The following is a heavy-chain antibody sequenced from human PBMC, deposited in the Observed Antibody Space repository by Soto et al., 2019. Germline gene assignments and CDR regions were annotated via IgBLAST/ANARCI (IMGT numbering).Heavy chain of an antibody. CDR2: INPNSGGT. J-gene: IGHJ4*01. D-gene: IGHD2-21*02. CDR1: GYTFTNYY. V-gene: IGHV1-2*02. CDR3: ARQLAYCGGDCYTEPIDY. Sequence: ASVKVCCKASGYTFTNYYIHWVRQAPGQGLEWMGWINPNSGGTKYAQKFQGRVTMTRDTSISTAYMDLTRLRSDDTAVYYCARQLAYCGGDCYTEPIDYWGQGTLVTVSS.